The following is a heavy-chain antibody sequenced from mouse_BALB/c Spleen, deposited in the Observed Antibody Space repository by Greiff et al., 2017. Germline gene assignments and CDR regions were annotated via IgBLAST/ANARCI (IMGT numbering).Heavy chain of an antibody. V-gene: IGHV5-6-3*01. J-gene: IGHJ2*01. CDR1: GFTFSSYG. D-gene: IGHD2-2*01. Sequence: EVQLVESGGGLVQPGGSLKLSCAASGFTFSSYGMSWVRQTPDKRLELVATINSNGGSTYYPDSVKGRFTIARDNAKNTLYLQMSSLKSEDTAMYYCARDLLWLRRVIDYWGQGTTLTVSS. CDR2: INSNGGST. CDR3: ARDLLWLRRVIDY.